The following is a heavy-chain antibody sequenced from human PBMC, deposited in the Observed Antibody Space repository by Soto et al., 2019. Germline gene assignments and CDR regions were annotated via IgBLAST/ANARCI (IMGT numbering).Heavy chain of an antibody. D-gene: IGHD3-22*01. CDR1: GGSIGSGGYY. CDR2: IYYSGST. CDR3: ARALPFSSGYYYFDH. J-gene: IGHJ4*02. Sequence: SETLSLTCTVSGGSIGSGGYYWSWIRQHPGKGLEWIGYIYYSGSTYYNPSLKSRVTISVDTPKNQFPLKLSSVTAADTAVYYCARALPFSSGYYYFDHWGRGTLVTVSS. V-gene: IGHV4-31*03.